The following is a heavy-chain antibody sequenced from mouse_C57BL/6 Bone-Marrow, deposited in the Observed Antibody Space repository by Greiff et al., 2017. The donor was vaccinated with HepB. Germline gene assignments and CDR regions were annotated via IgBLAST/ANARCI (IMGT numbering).Heavy chain of an antibody. D-gene: IGHD1-1*01. CDR1: GYSFTGYY. CDR3: ARSPLVAHFDY. V-gene: IGHV1-42*01. CDR2: INPRTGGT. J-gene: IGHJ2*01. Sequence: VQLQQSGPELVKPGASVKISCKASGYSFTGYYMNWVKQSPEKSLEWIGEINPRTGGTTYNQKFKAKATLTVDKSSSTAYRQLKSLTSEDSAVYYCARSPLVAHFDYWGQGTTLTVSS.